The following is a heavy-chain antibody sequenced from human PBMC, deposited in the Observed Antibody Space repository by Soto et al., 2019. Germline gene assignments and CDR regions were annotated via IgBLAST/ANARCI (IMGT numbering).Heavy chain of an antibody. D-gene: IGHD3-3*01. CDR2: ISWNSGSI. V-gene: IGHV3-9*01. J-gene: IGHJ6*02. CDR1: GFTFDDYA. Sequence: GGSLRLSCAASGFTFDDYAMHWVRQAPGKGLEWVSGISWNSGSIGYADSVKGRFTISRDNTKNSLYLQMNSLRAEDTGLYYCAKDKGESWSGYAYGMDVWGQGTTVTVSS. CDR3: AKDKGESWSGYAYGMDV.